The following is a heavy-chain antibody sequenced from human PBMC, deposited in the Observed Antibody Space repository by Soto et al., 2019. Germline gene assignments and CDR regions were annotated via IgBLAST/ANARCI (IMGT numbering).Heavy chain of an antibody. Sequence: QLQLQESGPGRVKPSETLSLTCTVSGGSISSTDYFWGWIRQSPGKGLEWIGSIYYTGTTYYSPSLKSRVTISVDTSRNQFSLNLRSVTAADTAVYYCARQVTYEILAPPCLLDSWGQGSLVIVSS. CDR1: GGSISSTDYF. CDR3: ARQVTYEILAPPCLLDS. CDR2: IYYTGTT. J-gene: IGHJ4*02. V-gene: IGHV4-39*01. D-gene: IGHD3-9*01.